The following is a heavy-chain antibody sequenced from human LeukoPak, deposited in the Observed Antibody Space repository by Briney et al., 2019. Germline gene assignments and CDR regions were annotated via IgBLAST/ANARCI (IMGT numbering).Heavy chain of an antibody. Sequence: PGGSLRLSCAVSGFTFSSYTMSWVRQAPGKGLEWVSAISGSGGSTYYADSVKGRFTISRDNSKNTVYLQMNSLRTEDTAVYYCAKLPLVGNGFDPWGQGTLVTVSS. J-gene: IGHJ5*02. CDR2: ISGSGGST. CDR1: GFTFSSYT. CDR3: AKLPLVGNGFDP. D-gene: IGHD2-2*01. V-gene: IGHV3-23*01.